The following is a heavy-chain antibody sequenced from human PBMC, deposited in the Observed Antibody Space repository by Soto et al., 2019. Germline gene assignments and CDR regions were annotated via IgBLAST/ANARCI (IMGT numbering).Heavy chain of an antibody. CDR3: ARDPGSGLP. CDR2: ISGSGGST. D-gene: IGHD6-19*01. Sequence: GGSLRLSCEASGFTFSSYAMSWVRQAPGKGLEWVSAISGSGGSTYYADSVKGRFTISRDNAKNSLYLQMNSLRAEDTAVYYCARDPGSGLPWGQGTLVTVSS. J-gene: IGHJ5*02. V-gene: IGHV3-23*01. CDR1: GFTFSSYA.